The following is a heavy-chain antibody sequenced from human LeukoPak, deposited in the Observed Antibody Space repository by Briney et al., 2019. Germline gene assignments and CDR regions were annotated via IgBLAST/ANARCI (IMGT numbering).Heavy chain of an antibody. Sequence: GGSLRLSCAASGFTFDDYSMHWVRQAPGKGLEWVSLITWDGGRTYYADSVKGRFTISRDNAKNSLYLQMNSLRAEDTAVYYCARDYDYWGQGTLVTVSS. CDR2: ITWDGGRT. J-gene: IGHJ4*02. CDR3: ARDYDY. CDR1: GFTFDDYS. V-gene: IGHV3-43*01.